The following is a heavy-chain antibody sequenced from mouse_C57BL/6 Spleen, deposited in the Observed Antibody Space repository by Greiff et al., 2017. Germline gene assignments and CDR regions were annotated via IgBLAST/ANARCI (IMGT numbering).Heavy chain of an antibody. V-gene: IGHV5-17*01. D-gene: IGHD4-1*01. CDR3: ARVGRTATPFAY. CDR2: ISSGSSTI. Sequence: EVKLVESGGGLVKPGRSLKLSCAASGFTFSDYGMHWVRQAPEKGLEWVAYISSGSSTIYYADTVKGRFTISRDTAKNTLFLQMTSLRSEDTAMDYCARVGRTATPFAYWGQGTMVTVSA. CDR1: GFTFSDYG. J-gene: IGHJ3*01.